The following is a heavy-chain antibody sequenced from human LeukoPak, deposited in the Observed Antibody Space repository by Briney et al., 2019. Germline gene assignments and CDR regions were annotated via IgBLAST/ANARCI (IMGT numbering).Heavy chain of an antibody. CDR2: IKQDGSEK. J-gene: IGHJ4*02. V-gene: IGHV3-7*05. CDR3: ARDQRYCSSSSCPWEPFDY. Sequence: GGSLRLSCAATGFTFSSYWMSWVRQAPGKGLEWVANIKQDGSEKYYVDSVKGRFTISRDNAKNSLYLQMNSLRAEDTAVYYCARDQRYCSSSSCPWEPFDYWGQGTLVTVSS. CDR1: GFTFSSYW. D-gene: IGHD2-2*01.